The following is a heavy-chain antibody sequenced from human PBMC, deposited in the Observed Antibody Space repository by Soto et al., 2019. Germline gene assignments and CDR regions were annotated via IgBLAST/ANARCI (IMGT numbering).Heavy chain of an antibody. J-gene: IGHJ5*02. Sequence: HPGGSLRLSCSASGFAFSEYSMHWVRQAPGKGLQYVSTISSDGDITYYADSVKGRFTISRDNSKNTLYLQMNSLRPEDTAVYYCVKVSTFYDILPGYYSTNFFDHWGQGTLVTVSS. V-gene: IGHV3-64D*06. CDR1: GFAFSEYS. D-gene: IGHD3-9*01. CDR3: VKVSTFYDILPGYYSTNFFDH. CDR2: ISSDGDIT.